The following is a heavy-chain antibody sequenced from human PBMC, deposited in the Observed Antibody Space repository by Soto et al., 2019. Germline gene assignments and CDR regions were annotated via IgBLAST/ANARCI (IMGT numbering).Heavy chain of an antibody. CDR3: ARGRVEAGTSLFDP. J-gene: IGHJ5*02. CDR2: TYYRSKWYN. V-gene: IGHV6-1*01. D-gene: IGHD6-13*01. Sequence: SQTLSLTCAISGDSVSSNSAAWNWIRQSPSRGLEWLGSTYYRSKWYNDYAVSVKSRITINPDTSKNQFSQKLKSVTPEDTAVYYSARGRVEAGTSLFDPWGQGTLVTVSS. CDR1: GDSVSSNSAA.